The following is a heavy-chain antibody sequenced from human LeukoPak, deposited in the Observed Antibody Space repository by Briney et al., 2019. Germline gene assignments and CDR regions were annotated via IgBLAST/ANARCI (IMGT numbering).Heavy chain of an antibody. V-gene: IGHV4-59*01. Sequence: SETLSLTCTVSGGSISSYYWSWIRQPPGKGLEWIGYIYYSGSTNYNPSLKSRVTISVDTSKNQFSLKLSSVTAADTAVYYCARGPTRYYFDYWGQGTLVTISS. J-gene: IGHJ4*02. CDR2: IYYSGST. CDR3: ARGPTRYYFDY. CDR1: GGSISSYY.